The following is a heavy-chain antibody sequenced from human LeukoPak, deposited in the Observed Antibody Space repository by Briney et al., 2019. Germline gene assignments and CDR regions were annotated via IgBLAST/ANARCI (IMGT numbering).Heavy chain of an antibody. CDR1: GFTFSNYW. V-gene: IGHV3-7*04. Sequence: GGSLRLSCAASGFTFSNYWMNWVRQAQGKGLEWVANIKEDGSAKYYVDSVKGRFTISRDNAKRSLDLQMNSLRAEDTAVYYCARTNLFDYWGQGTLVTVSS. CDR3: ARTNLFDY. J-gene: IGHJ4*02. CDR2: IKEDGSAK.